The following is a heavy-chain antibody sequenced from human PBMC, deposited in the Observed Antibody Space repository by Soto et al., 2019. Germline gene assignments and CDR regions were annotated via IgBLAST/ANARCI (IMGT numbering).Heavy chain of an antibody. Sequence: VQLVESGGGVVQPGRSLRLSCAASGFTFSDYAMHWVRQAPGKGLEWVAVVSHDGRNTHYADSVKGRFTISRDSSKNTVSREMTSLRAEDTDVYYCSEGGRQWLVTSAFNSWGQGALVTVSS. CDR1: GFTFSDYA. J-gene: IGHJ4*02. D-gene: IGHD6-19*01. V-gene: IGHV3-30*03. CDR3: SEGGRQWLVTSAFNS. CDR2: VSHDGRNT.